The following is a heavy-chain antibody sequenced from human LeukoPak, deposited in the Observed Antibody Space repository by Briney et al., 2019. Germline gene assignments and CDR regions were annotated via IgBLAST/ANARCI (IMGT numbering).Heavy chain of an antibody. V-gene: IGHV5-51*01. CDR1: GYSFTSYW. CDR2: IYPGDSDT. Sequence: GESLKISCKGSGYSFTSYWIGWVRQMPGKGLEWMGIIYPGDSDTRYSSSFQGQVTISADKSISTAYLQWSSLKASDTAMYYCARGVYCGGDCYNWFDPWGQGTLVTVSS. D-gene: IGHD2-21*02. J-gene: IGHJ5*02. CDR3: ARGVYCGGDCYNWFDP.